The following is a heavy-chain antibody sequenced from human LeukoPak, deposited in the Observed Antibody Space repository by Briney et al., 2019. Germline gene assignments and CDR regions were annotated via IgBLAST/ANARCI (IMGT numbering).Heavy chain of an antibody. CDR1: AYSIRGDDY. J-gene: IGHJ4*02. CDR3: ARNRSMTTTPGFDH. Sequence: PSETLSLTCAVSAYSIRGDDYWGWVRQSPGKGLEWIGSIYHSGSTHYNPSLKSRVTISVDTSKNQFSLMLNSVTAAYTAVYYCARNRSMTTTPGFDHWGQGTLVTVSS. D-gene: IGHD4-11*01. CDR2: IYHSGST. V-gene: IGHV4-38-2*01.